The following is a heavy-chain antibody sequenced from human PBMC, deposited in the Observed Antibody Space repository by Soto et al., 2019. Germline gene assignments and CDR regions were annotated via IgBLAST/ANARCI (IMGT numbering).Heavy chain of an antibody. Sequence: QVQLQESGPGLVKPSETLSLTCTVSGGSISNYYWNWIRQPPGEGLEWIGNIHYDGSTKYNPSLKSRGTVSVDTSKKQFSLKLSSVTAADTAVYYCAGNYDVLTGRGDLDVWGQGTTVTVSS. V-gene: IGHV4-59*08. J-gene: IGHJ6*02. CDR2: IHYDGST. D-gene: IGHD3-9*01. CDR3: AGNYDVLTGRGDLDV. CDR1: GGSISNYY.